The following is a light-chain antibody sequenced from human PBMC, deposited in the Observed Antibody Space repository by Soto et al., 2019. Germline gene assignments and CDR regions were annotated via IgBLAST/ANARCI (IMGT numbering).Light chain of an antibody. CDR1: GGDIGTYNL. CDR2: EVN. CDR3: CYYAGRSTVI. J-gene: IGLJ2*01. Sequence: QSALTQPASVSGSPGQSITISCTGTGGDIGTYNLVSWYQQHPGRAPKLIIFEVNKRPSGVSNRFSGSKSGNTASLAISGLQADDEADYHCCYYAGRSTVICGGGTRLTVL. V-gene: IGLV2-23*02.